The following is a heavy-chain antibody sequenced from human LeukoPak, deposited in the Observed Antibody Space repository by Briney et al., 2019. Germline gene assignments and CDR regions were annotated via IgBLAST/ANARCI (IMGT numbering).Heavy chain of an antibody. J-gene: IGHJ4*02. CDR2: IYHSGST. CDR3: ARGWSFYYGSGSPDYFDY. V-gene: IGHV4-30-2*01. CDR1: GGSISSGGYY. Sequence: SETLSLTCTVSGGSISSGGYYWSWIRQPPGKGLEWIGYIYHSGSTYYNPSLKSRVTISVDRSKNQFSLKLSSVTAADTAVYYCARGWSFYYGSGSPDYFDYWAREPWSPSPQ. D-gene: IGHD3-10*01.